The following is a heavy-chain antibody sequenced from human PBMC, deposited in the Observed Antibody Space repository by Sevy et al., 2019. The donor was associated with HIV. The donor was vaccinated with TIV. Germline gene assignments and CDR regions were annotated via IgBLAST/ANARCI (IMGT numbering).Heavy chain of an antibody. V-gene: IGHV1-2*02. CDR3: AREQDIVVVPAAMNWFDP. J-gene: IGHJ5*02. Sequence: ASVKVSCKASGYTFTGYYMHWVRQAPGQGLEWMGWINPNSGGKNYAQTFQRRVTMTRDTSISTAYMELSRLRSDDTAVYYCAREQDIVVVPAAMNWFDPWGQGTLVIVSS. CDR1: GYTFTGYY. D-gene: IGHD2-2*01. CDR2: INPNSGGK.